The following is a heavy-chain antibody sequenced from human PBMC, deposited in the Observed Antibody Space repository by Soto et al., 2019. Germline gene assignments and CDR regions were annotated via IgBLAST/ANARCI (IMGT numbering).Heavy chain of an antibody. CDR3: ARWVTAILKNWFDP. D-gene: IGHD2-21*02. Sequence: SETLSLTCTVSVGSISSGGYYWSWVRHHPGKGLEWIGYIYYSGSTYYNPSLKSRVTISVDTSKNQFSLKLSSVTAADTAVYYCARWVTAILKNWFDPWGQGTLVTVSS. J-gene: IGHJ5*02. V-gene: IGHV4-31*03. CDR1: VGSISSGGYY. CDR2: IYYSGST.